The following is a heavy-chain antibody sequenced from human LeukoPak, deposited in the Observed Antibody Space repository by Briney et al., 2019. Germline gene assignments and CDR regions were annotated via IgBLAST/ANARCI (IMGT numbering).Heavy chain of an antibody. CDR2: IHYSGST. D-gene: IGHD1-14*01. J-gene: IGHJ4*02. V-gene: IGHV4-39*01. CDR3: ARRKGGSSEFDY. Sequence: XQXPXKXLXWIGNIHYSGSTYYNPSLKSRVTISVDTSNNQFSLKLSSVTAADTAVYYCARRKGGSSEFDYWGQGTLVTASS.